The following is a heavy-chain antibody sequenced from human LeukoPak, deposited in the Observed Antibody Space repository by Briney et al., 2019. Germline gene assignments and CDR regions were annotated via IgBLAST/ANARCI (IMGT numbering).Heavy chain of an antibody. Sequence: PGGSLRLSCAASGFTFGNYAMSWVRQAPGKGLEWVSAISGSGSSTYYADSVKGRFTISRDNSKNTLYLQMNSLRAEDSAVYYCAKSTLLLMMYANDYWGQGTLVTVSS. CDR2: ISGSGSST. CDR3: AKSTLLLMMYANDY. V-gene: IGHV3-23*01. CDR1: GFTFGNYA. J-gene: IGHJ4*02. D-gene: IGHD2-8*01.